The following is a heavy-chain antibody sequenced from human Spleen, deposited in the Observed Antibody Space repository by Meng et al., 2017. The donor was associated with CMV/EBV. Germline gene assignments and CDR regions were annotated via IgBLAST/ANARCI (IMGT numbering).Heavy chain of an antibody. D-gene: IGHD1-1*01. CDR2: VSTSGSMM. J-gene: IGHJ4*02. CDR3: VRDVTFRGTDFDY. Sequence: GGSLRLSCVAPGFSFTSYEMNWVRQTPGKGLEWIAYVSTSGSMMLYADSVKGRFTISRDNAKNSIYLQMSSLTGDDTGVYYCVRDVTFRGTDFDYWGQGTLVTVSS. V-gene: IGHV3-48*03. CDR1: GFSFTSYE.